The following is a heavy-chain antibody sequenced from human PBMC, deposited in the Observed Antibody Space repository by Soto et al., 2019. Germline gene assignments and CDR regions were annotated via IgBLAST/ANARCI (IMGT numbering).Heavy chain of an antibody. Sequence: ASVKVSCKASGFTFTSSAVQWVRQARGQRLEWIGWIVVGSGNTNYAQKFQERVTITRDMSTSTAYMELSSLRSEDTAVYYRAASITMIVVVNSDGMDVWGQGTTVTVSS. V-gene: IGHV1-58*01. CDR2: IVVGSGNT. CDR3: AASITMIVVVNSDGMDV. J-gene: IGHJ6*02. D-gene: IGHD3-22*01. CDR1: GFTFTSSA.